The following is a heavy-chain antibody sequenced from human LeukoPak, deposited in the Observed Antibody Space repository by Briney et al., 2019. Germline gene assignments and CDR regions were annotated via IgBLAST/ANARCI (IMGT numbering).Heavy chain of an antibody. V-gene: IGHV7-4-1*02. J-gene: IGHJ5*02. CDR1: GYTFTSYA. CDR3: ARDQLYYDSSGYYYGWFDP. Sequence: ASVKVSCKASGYTFTSYAMNWVRQAPRQGLEWMGWINTNTGNPTYAQGFTGRFVFSLDTSVSTAYLQISSLKAEDTAVYYCARDQLYYDSSGYYYGWFDPWGQGTLVTVSS. CDR2: INTNTGNP. D-gene: IGHD3-22*01.